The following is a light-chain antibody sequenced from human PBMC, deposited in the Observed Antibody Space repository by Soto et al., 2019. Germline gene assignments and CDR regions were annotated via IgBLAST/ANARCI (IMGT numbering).Light chain of an antibody. Sequence: QSPDSLAVSLGERATINCKSSQSVLYSSNNKNYLAWYQQKPGQPPKLLIYWASTRESGVPDRFSGSGSGTDFTLTISSLQAEDVAVYYCQQYYSTPPWTFGQGTKVEIK. V-gene: IGKV4-1*01. CDR3: QQYYSTPPWT. CDR2: WAS. CDR1: QSVLYSSNNKNY. J-gene: IGKJ1*01.